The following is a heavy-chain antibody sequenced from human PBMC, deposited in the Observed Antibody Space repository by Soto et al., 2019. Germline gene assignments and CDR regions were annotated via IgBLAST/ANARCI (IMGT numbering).Heavy chain of an antibody. CDR2: ISSSSSYT. V-gene: IGHV3-11*06. CDR1: GFTFSDYY. CDR3: ARSTLGYTGYYFDY. J-gene: IGHJ4*02. Sequence: LRLSCAASGFTFSDYYMSWIRQAPGKGLEWVSYISSSSSYTNYADSVKGRFTISRDNAKNSLYLQMNSLRAEDTAVYYCARSTLGYTGYYFDYWGQGTLVTVSS. D-gene: IGHD6-13*01.